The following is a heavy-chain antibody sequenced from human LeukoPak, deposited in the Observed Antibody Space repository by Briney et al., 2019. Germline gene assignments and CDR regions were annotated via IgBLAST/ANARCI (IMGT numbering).Heavy chain of an antibody. D-gene: IGHD4-17*01. CDR1: GGSINNYY. V-gene: IGHV4-59*12. Sequence: SETLSLTCTVSGGSINNYYWSWIRQSPGKGLELIGYIYSTGNTNYNPSLKSRVAISVDTSRNQFSLKLSSVTAADTAVYYCARARSDGDYGDYFDYWGQGTLATVSS. CDR2: IYSTGNT. CDR3: ARARSDGDYGDYFDY. J-gene: IGHJ4*02.